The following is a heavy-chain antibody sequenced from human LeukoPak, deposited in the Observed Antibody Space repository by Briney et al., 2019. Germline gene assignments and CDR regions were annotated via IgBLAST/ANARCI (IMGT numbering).Heavy chain of an antibody. Sequence: SETLSLTCTVSGGSISSSSYYWGWIRQPPGKGLEWIGSIYYSGSTYYNPSFKSRVTISVDTSKNQFSLKLSSVTAADTAVYYCARHIFGGSNAGRNWFDPWGQGTLVTVSS. CDR2: IYYSGST. CDR1: GGSISSSSYY. CDR3: ARHIFGGSNAGRNWFDP. V-gene: IGHV4-39*01. D-gene: IGHD3-10*02. J-gene: IGHJ5*02.